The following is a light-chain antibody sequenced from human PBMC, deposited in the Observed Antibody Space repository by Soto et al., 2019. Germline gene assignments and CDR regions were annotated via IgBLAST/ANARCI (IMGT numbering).Light chain of an antibody. CDR1: QTISND. Sequence: EVVMMQSPATVSVSPGEGVTLSCRASQTISNDLAWYQQKPGQAPRLLIYGASTRATGVPARFSGGGSGTEFTLTISSLQSEDFAFYFFQQNNKWPPVTFGGGTKVEIK. CDR2: GAS. CDR3: QQNNKWPPVT. J-gene: IGKJ4*01. V-gene: IGKV3-15*01.